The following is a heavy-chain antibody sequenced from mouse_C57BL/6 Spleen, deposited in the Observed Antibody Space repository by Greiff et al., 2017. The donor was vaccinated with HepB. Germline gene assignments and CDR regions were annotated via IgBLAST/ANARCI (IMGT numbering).Heavy chain of an antibody. CDR2: IYPGDGDT. J-gene: IGHJ1*03. CDR1: GYAFSSYW. Sequence: VKLVESGAELVKPGASVKISCKASGYAFSSYWMNWVKQRPGKGLEWIGQIYPGDGDTNYNGKFKGKATLTADKSSSTAYMQLSSLTSEDSAVYFCARFPYYYGSSYEYFDVWGTGTTVTVSS. CDR3: ARFPYYYGSSYEYFDV. D-gene: IGHD1-1*01. V-gene: IGHV1-80*01.